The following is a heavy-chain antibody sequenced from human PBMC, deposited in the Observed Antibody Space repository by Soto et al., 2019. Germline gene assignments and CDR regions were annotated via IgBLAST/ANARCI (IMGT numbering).Heavy chain of an antibody. CDR3: VRAGHVFDVHYYGMDL. Sequence: KTGGSLRLSCEASGFTFNDYSMDWVRQAPEKGLEWVSSISSSGTYIYYADSVKGRFAISRDNANNVMYLQMDTLRAEDTAVYYCVRAGHVFDVHYYGMDLWGQGTTVTVSS. CDR2: ISSSGTYI. V-gene: IGHV3-21*01. CDR1: GFTFNDYS. D-gene: IGHD3-10*01. J-gene: IGHJ6*02.